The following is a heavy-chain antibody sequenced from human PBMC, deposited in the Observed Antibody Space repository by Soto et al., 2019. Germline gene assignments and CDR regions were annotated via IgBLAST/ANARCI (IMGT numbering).Heavy chain of an antibody. CDR2: ISSSGSTI. D-gene: IGHD1-7*01. CDR1: GFTFSSYE. J-gene: IGHJ4*02. V-gene: IGHV3-48*03. CDR3: AFTNWNYGVVDY. Sequence: GGSLRLSCATSGFTFSSYEMNWVRQAPGKGLEWVSYISSSGSTIYYADSVKGRFTISRDNAKNSLYLQMDSLRAEDTAVYYCAFTNWNYGVVDYWGQGTLVTVSS.